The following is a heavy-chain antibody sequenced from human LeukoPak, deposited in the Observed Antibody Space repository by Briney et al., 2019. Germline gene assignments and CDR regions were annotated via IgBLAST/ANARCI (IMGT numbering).Heavy chain of an antibody. Sequence: ASVTVSCKASGYTFTSYGISWVRQAPGQGLEWMGWISAYNGNTNYAQKLQGRVIMTTDTSTSTAYMELRSLRSDDTAVYYCARNYDFWSGSLPFDYWGQGTLVTVSS. CDR3: ARNYDFWSGSLPFDY. CDR2: ISAYNGNT. V-gene: IGHV1-18*01. CDR1: GYTFTSYG. D-gene: IGHD3-3*01. J-gene: IGHJ4*02.